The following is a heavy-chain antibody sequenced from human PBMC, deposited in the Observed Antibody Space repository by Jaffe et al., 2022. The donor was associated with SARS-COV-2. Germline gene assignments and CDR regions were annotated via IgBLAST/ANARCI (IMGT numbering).Heavy chain of an antibody. Sequence: EVQLLESGGGLIQPGGSLRLSCAASGFTFSSYAMSWVRQAPGKGLEWVSSISGSGDSTYYGDSVKGRFTVSRDNFKNTLYLQMNSLRSEDTAIYYCAKVVPYYDTLTGFDYWGQGTLVTVSS. V-gene: IGHV3-23*01. CDR3: AKVVPYYDTLTGFDY. CDR1: GFTFSSYA. J-gene: IGHJ4*02. D-gene: IGHD3-9*01. CDR2: ISGSGDST.